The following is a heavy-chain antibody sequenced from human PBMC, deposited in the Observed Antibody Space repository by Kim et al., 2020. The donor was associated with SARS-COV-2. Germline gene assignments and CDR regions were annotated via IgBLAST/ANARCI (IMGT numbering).Heavy chain of an antibody. CDR2: IDPSASYT. J-gene: IGHJ4*02. CDR1: GYSFTSYW. CDR3: ARHPKTSRQWLVLGFDY. D-gene: IGHD6-19*01. Sequence: GESLKISCKGSGYSFTSYWISWVRQMPGKGLEWMGRIDPSASYTNYSPSFQGHVTISADKSISTAYLQWSSRKASDTAMYYCARHPKTSRQWLVLGFDYWGRVNLVTVSS. V-gene: IGHV5-10-1*01.